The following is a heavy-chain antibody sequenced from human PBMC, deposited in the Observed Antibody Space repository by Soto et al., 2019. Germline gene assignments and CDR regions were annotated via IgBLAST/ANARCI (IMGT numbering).Heavy chain of an antibody. CDR1: GYTFTRYP. V-gene: IGHV1-46*01. CDR2: LNHXTGST. Sequence: GXSVKVSCKASGYTFTRYPIHWVRQAPGQGLEWVXVLNHXTGSTMYAQKXXGRVTMTXXKSNSTVYMDLRSMLSEDTALYYCARDAPGIDPWGHGTLVTVSS. J-gene: IGHJ5*02. D-gene: IGHD1-26*01. CDR3: ARDAPGIDP.